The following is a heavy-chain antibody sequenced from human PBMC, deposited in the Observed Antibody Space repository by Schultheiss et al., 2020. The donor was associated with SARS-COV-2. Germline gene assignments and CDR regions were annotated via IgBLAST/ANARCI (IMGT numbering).Heavy chain of an antibody. D-gene: IGHD6-19*01. CDR3: ARVRDSSGWYRYYYMDV. CDR1: GGSFSGYY. Sequence: SETLSLTCAVYGGSFSGYYWSWIRQPPGKGLEWIGEINHSGSTNYNPSLKSRVTISVDKSKNQFSLKLSSVTAADTAVYYCARVRDSSGWYRYYYMDVWGKGTTVTVSS. CDR2: INHSGST. V-gene: IGHV4-34*01. J-gene: IGHJ6*03.